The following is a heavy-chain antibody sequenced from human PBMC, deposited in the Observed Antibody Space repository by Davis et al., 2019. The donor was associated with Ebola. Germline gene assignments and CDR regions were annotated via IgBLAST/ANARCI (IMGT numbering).Heavy chain of an antibody. CDR2: IDPSDSYT. CDR3: ARHGMTTVVAYGMDV. V-gene: IGHV5-10-1*01. J-gene: IGHJ6*02. Sequence: GESLKISCKGSGYSFTNFWIGWVRQLPGKGLEWMGRIDPSDSYTNYSPSFQGHVTISADKSISTAYLQWSSLKASDTAMYYCARHGMTTVVAYGMDVWGQGTTVTVSS. D-gene: IGHD4-23*01. CDR1: GYSFTNFW.